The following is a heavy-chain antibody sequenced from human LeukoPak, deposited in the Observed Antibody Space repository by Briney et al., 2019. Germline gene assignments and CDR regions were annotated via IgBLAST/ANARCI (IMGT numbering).Heavy chain of an antibody. D-gene: IGHD3-10*01. CDR2: INHSGIT. CDR3: ARGRRFMVRGVITRVVYGMDG. CDR1: GESFSGYY. Sequence: SVTLSLTCAVYGESFSGYYWSWIRQPPGKGLEWIGEINHSGITDDNPSLKSRVTISVDSSKKQYALKLSSRTAADTAVYYCARGRRFMVRGVITRVVYGMDGWGQGTTVTVSS. J-gene: IGHJ6*02. V-gene: IGHV4-34*01.